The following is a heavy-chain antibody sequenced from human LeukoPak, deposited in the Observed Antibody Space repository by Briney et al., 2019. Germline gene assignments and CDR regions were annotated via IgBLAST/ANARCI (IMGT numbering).Heavy chain of an antibody. Sequence: SETLSLTCTVSGGSISSYYWSWIRQPAGKGLEWIGRIYTSGSTNYNPSLKSRVTMSVDTSKNQFSLKLSSVTAADTAVYYCARGGHLWFGELFFQPWGQGTLVTVSS. CDR3: ARGGHLWFGELFFQP. D-gene: IGHD3-10*01. CDR2: IYTSGST. CDR1: GGSISSYY. V-gene: IGHV4-4*07. J-gene: IGHJ5*02.